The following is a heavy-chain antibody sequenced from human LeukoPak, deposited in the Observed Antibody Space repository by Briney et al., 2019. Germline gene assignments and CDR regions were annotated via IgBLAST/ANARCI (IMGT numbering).Heavy chain of an antibody. CDR3: ASSPMVRGVIMSGSDP. J-gene: IGHJ5*02. CDR2: IRYDGSNK. CDR1: GFTFSSYG. Sequence: GGSLRLSCAASGFTFSSYGMHWVRQAPGKGLEWVAFIRYDGSNKYYADYVKGRFTISRDNSKNTLYLQMNSLRAEDTAVYYCASSPMVRGVIMSGSDPWGQGTLVTVSS. D-gene: IGHD3-10*01. V-gene: IGHV3-30*02.